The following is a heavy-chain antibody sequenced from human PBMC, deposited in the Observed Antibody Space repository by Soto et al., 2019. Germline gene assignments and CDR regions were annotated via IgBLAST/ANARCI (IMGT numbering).Heavy chain of an antibody. CDR1: GFTFSIYA. Sequence: EVQLLESGGGLVQPGGSLRLSCAASGFTFSIYAMSWVRQAPGKRLEWVSSISGSGTSSYYADSVKGRFTFSRDNTKNTLKLQMNRLRADDTAVYFCAKYRPAGWYGSLDYWGQGTLVTVSS. J-gene: IGHJ4*02. CDR2: ISGSGTSS. CDR3: AKYRPAGWYGSLDY. V-gene: IGHV3-23*01. D-gene: IGHD6-19*01.